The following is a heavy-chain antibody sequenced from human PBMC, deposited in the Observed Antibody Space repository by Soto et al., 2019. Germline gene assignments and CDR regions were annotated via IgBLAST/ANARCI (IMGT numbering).Heavy chain of an antibody. CDR3: ARVSMVRGVIITTKYYFDY. Sequence: SVKVSCKASGGTFSSYAISWVRQAPGQGLEWMGGIIPIFGTANYAQKFQGRVTITADESTSTAYMELSSLRSEDTAVYYCARVSMVRGVIITTKYYFDYWGQGTLVTVSS. CDR2: IIPIFGTA. CDR1: GGTFSSYA. J-gene: IGHJ4*02. V-gene: IGHV1-69*13. D-gene: IGHD3-10*01.